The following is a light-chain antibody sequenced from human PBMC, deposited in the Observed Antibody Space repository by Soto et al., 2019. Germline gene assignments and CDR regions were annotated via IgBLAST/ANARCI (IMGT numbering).Light chain of an antibody. CDR1: QSVSSH. Sequence: VSARNVDPLSRRTSQSVSSHLAWYQQKPGQSPRLLIYDASNRATGIPARFSGSVSGTEFTLTVIRFQHEDFAAYSIQQASNWPARTVGQGTRLEI. CDR2: DAS. J-gene: IGKJ5*01. CDR3: QQASNWPART. V-gene: IGKV3-11*01.